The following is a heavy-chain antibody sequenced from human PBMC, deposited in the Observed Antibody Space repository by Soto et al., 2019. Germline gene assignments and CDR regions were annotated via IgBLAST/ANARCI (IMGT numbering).Heavy chain of an antibody. J-gene: IGHJ4*02. CDR2: IYYSGST. D-gene: IGHD4-17*01. CDR1: GGSISSGGYY. Sequence: SETLSLTCTVSGGSISSGGYYWSWIRQHPGKGLEWIGYIYYSGSTYYNPSLKSRVTISVDTSKNQFSLKLSSVTAADTAVYYCARNLPVPPTTVPYYFDYWGQGTLVTVSS. V-gene: IGHV4-31*03. CDR3: ARNLPVPPTTVPYYFDY.